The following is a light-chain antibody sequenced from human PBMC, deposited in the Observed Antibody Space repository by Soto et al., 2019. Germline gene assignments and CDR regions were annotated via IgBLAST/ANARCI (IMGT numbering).Light chain of an antibody. CDR2: RDH. V-gene: IGLV1-44*01. Sequence: QSVLTQPPSASGTPGQRVTISCSGSRYNIGSNTVNWYQQVPGTAPRLLIHRDHQRPSGVPDRFSGSKSGTSASLAISGLQSEDEADYYCAVWDDSLSGPVFGGGTKLTVL. J-gene: IGLJ3*02. CDR3: AVWDDSLSGPV. CDR1: RYNIGSNT.